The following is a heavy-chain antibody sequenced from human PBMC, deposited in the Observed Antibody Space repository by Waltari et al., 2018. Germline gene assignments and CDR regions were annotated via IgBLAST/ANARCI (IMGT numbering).Heavy chain of an antibody. J-gene: IGHJ6*03. CDR3: ARDYCNGGSCFFYYMDV. D-gene: IGHD2-15*01. Sequence: QVQLMQSGAEVKRPGASVKVSCKASGYTFTDYRMHWVRQAPGQGLEWMGWIYPDSGVSKYAQKFQGWVTMTRDTSISTAYMELSRLRSDGTAVYYCARDYCNGGSCFFYYMDVWGKGTTVTVSS. CDR2: IYPDSGVS. V-gene: IGHV1-2*04. CDR1: GYTFTDYR.